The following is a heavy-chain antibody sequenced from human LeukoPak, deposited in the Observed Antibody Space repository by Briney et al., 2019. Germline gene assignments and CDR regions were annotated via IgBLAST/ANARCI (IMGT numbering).Heavy chain of an antibody. CDR1: GYSFTSYW. J-gene: IGHJ3*02. CDR2: IYPSDSDT. CDR3: ARLPISWYSPFDI. D-gene: IGHD6-13*01. V-gene: IGHV5-51*01. Sequence: GESLKISCKGSGYSFTSYWIRWVRQMPGKGLEWMGIIYPSDSDTRYSPSFQGQVTISADKSISTAYLQWSSLKASDTAMYYCARLPISWYSPFDIWGRGTMVTVSS.